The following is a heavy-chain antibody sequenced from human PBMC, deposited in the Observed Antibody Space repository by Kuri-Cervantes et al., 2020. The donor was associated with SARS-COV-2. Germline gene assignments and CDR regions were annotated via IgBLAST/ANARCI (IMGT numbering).Heavy chain of an antibody. J-gene: IGHJ3*02. CDR1: NYTFTSYG. V-gene: IGHV1-18*01. Sequence: ASVKVSCKASNYTFTSYGISWVRQAPGQGLEWMGWISAYNGNTNYAQKLQGRVTMTTDTSTSTAYMELRRLRSDDTAVYYCARAGSTPAFLEWLSPDAFDIWGQGTMVTVSS. CDR2: ISAYNGNT. CDR3: ARAGSTPAFLEWLSPDAFDI. D-gene: IGHD3-3*02.